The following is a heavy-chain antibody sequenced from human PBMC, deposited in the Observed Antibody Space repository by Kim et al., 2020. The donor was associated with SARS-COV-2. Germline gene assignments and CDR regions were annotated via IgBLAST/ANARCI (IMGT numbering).Heavy chain of an antibody. Sequence: SVEVRFTISRGNSKSTLYLQMNSLKDEDTAVYYCAKDLGGSGWDLDLDYWGRGALVTVSS. V-gene: IGHV3-23*01. CDR3: AKDLGGSGWDLDLDY. D-gene: IGHD6-19*01. J-gene: IGHJ4*02.